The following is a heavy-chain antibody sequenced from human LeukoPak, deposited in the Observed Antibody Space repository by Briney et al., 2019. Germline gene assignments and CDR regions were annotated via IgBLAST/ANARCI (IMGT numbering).Heavy chain of an antibody. CDR1: GGSISSSSYY. D-gene: IGHD6-13*01. CDR3: AREQQLVSLSDY. V-gene: IGHV4-39*02. Sequence: PSETLSLTCTVSGGSISSSSYYWGWIRQPPGKGLEWIGGVYYSGSTYYNPSLKSRVTISVDTSKNQFSLKLSSVTASDTAVYYCAREQQLVSLSDYWGQGTLVTVSS. CDR2: VYYSGST. J-gene: IGHJ4*02.